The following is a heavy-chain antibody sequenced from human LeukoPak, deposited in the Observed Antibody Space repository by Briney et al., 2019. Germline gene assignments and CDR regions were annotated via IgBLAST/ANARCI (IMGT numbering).Heavy chain of an antibody. CDR3: ARPGSASGYWVH. CDR1: GFSVSNNY. J-gene: IGHJ4*02. CDR2: IHSGGRT. D-gene: IGHD3-3*01. V-gene: IGHV3-66*01. Sequence: GGSLRLSCAVSGFSVSNNYLSWVRQPPGKGLEWVSVIHSGGRTKYADSVRDRFTISRDTAKNTVYLQMNSLRVDDTAAYYCARPGSASGYWVHWGQGTLVTVSS.